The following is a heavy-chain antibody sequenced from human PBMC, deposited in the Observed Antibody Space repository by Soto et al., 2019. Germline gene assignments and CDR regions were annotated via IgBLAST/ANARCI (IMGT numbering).Heavy chain of an antibody. Sequence: SETHSLTSTVYGGSCIGYYWSWIRQPTGKGLEWIGEINHSGSTNYNPSLKSRVTISVDTSKNQFSLKLSSVTAADTAVYYCARDNNYDILTGYSPRLDYWGQGTLVTVSS. V-gene: IGHV4-34*01. J-gene: IGHJ4*02. CDR2: INHSGST. CDR1: GGSCIGYY. D-gene: IGHD3-9*01. CDR3: ARDNNYDILTGYSPRLDY.